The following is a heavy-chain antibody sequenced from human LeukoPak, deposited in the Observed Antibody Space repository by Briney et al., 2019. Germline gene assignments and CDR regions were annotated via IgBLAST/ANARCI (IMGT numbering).Heavy chain of an antibody. D-gene: IGHD5-18*01. CDR1: GGSFSGYY. J-gene: IGHJ4*02. CDR3: ARGLRYSYGHTRY. V-gene: IGHV4-34*01. CDR2: INHSGST. Sequence: SETLSLTCAVYGGSFSGYYWSWIRQPPGKGLEWIGEINHSGSTNYNPSLKSRVTISVDTSKNQFSLKLSSVTAADTAAYYCARGLRYSYGHTRYWGQGTLVTVSS.